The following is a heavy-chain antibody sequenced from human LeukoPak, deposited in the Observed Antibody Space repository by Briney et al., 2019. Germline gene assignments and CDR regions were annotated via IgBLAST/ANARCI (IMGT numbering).Heavy chain of an antibody. CDR2: MSPNSGNT. Sequence: ASVKVSCKASGYTFTSYDINWVRQATGQGLEWMGWMSPNSGNTGYAQKFQGRVTMTRNTSISTAYMELSSLRSEDTAVYYCARAGSGLYYFDYWGQGTLVTVSS. D-gene: IGHD6-19*01. V-gene: IGHV1-8*01. CDR1: GYTFTSYD. J-gene: IGHJ4*02. CDR3: ARAGSGLYYFDY.